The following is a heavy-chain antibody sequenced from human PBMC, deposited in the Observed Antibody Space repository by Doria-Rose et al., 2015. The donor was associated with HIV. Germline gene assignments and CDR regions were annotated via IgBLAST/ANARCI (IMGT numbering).Heavy chain of an antibody. V-gene: IGHV3-49*03. CDR1: GYTFGNHA. J-gene: IGHJ4*02. D-gene: IGHD1-26*01. CDR3: ARVGWELLYFFDY. CDR2: IRSKAYGGTK. Sequence: RLCCTASGYTFGNHALSWFRQASGKGLEWIGFIRSKAYGGTKEYAASVKGRVTISRDDSKGIAYLQLNSLKTEDTAVYFCARVGWELLYFFDYWGQGTLVIVSS.